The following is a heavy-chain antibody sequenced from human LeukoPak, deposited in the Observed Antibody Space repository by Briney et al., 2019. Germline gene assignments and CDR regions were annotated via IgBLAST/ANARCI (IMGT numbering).Heavy chain of an antibody. CDR3: ARLIAVAGSDAFDI. Sequence: GRSLRLSCAASGFTFSSYGMHWVRQAPGKGLEWVAVISYDGSNKYYADSVKGRFTISRDNSKNTLYLQMNSLRSDDTAVYYCARLIAVAGSDAFDIWGQGTMVTVSS. J-gene: IGHJ3*02. CDR2: ISYDGSNK. V-gene: IGHV3-30*03. D-gene: IGHD6-19*01. CDR1: GFTFSSYG.